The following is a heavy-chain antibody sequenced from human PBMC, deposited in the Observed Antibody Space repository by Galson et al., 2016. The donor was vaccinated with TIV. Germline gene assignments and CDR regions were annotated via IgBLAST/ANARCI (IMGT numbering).Heavy chain of an antibody. J-gene: IGHJ3*02. CDR1: GDSVSSDSAA. D-gene: IGHD2-2*01. V-gene: IGHV6-1*01. CDR2: TYYRSRWYY. Sequence: CAISGDSVSSDSAAWNWVRQSPSRGLEWLGRTYYRSRWYYDYKVSVKSRITINPDTSKNQFSLQLNSVTPADTAVYYCTRAAGKKGASCYATCETFDIWGQGTMVTVSS. CDR3: TRAAGKKGASCYATCETFDI.